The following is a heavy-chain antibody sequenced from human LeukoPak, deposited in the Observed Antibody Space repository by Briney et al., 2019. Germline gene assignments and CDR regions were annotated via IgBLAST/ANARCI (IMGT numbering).Heavy chain of an antibody. V-gene: IGHV1-8*03. CDR3: ARGFRRIFGVVIGYYFDY. CDR1: GYTFTSYD. J-gene: IGHJ4*02. D-gene: IGHD3-3*01. CDR2: MNPNSGNT. Sequence: ASVKVSCEASGYTFTSYDINWVRQATGQGLEWMGWMNPNSGNTGYAQKFQGRVTITRNTSISTAYMELGSLRSEDTAVYYCARGFRRIFGVVIGYYFDYWGQGTLVTVSS.